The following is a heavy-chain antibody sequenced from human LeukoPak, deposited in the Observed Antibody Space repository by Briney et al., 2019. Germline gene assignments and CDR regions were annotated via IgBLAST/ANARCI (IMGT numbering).Heavy chain of an antibody. J-gene: IGHJ5*02. Sequence: GGSLRLSCATSGFTFNTYAMSWVRQAPGKGLEWVSGISASGVTTHYADSVKGRFTISRDNSKNTLYLQMNSLRVEDTAIYYCAKDPRGNYVAWLDPWGQGTLVTVFS. CDR2: ISASGVTT. CDR1: GFTFNTYA. D-gene: IGHD4-11*01. V-gene: IGHV3-23*01. CDR3: AKDPRGNYVAWLDP.